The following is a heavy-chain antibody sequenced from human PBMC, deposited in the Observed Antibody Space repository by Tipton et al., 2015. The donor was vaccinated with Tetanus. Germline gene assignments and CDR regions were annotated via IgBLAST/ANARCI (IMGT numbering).Heavy chain of an antibody. V-gene: IGHV5-51*01. CDR2: IYPDDSDT. J-gene: IGHJ2*01. CDR1: GYKFGIYW. CDR3: ARRLGPYTGDHIWHFDV. D-gene: IGHD3-16*01. Sequence: QLVQSGAEVKKSGESLKISRSGSGYKFGIYWIAWMRQMPGKGLEWMGIIYPDDSDTRYSPSFQGQVTISADKFISTAYLQWSSLQASDTAIYYCARRLGPYTGDHIWHFDVWGRGTLVTVSS.